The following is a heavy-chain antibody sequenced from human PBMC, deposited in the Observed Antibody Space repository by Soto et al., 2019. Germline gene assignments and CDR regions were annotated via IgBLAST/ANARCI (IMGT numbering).Heavy chain of an antibody. J-gene: IGHJ4*02. CDR3: VTRSRGLQSSPPRLDS. CDR2: ISGSGSTT. Sequence: EVQLLESGGGLVQPGGSLRLSCAASGLTFSGYGMSWVRQAPGTGLEWVSAISGSGSTTYYDESVKGRFTISRDDSKNILFLQMNSLRAEDTAVYYCVTRSRGLQSSPPRLDSWGQGTLVTVSS. D-gene: IGHD4-4*01. CDR1: GLTFSGYG. V-gene: IGHV3-23*01.